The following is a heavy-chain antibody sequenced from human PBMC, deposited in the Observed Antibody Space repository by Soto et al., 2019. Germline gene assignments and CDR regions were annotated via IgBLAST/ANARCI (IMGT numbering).Heavy chain of an antibody. J-gene: IGHJ6*02. Sequence: SVKVSCKASGVTFSSYAISWVRQAPGQGLEWMGGIIPIFGTANYAQKFQGRVTITADESTSTAYMELSSLRSEDTAVYYCARGARYYYYYGMDVWGQGTTVTVSS. CDR1: GVTFSSYA. CDR2: IIPIFGTA. V-gene: IGHV1-69*13. CDR3: ARGARYYYYYGMDV.